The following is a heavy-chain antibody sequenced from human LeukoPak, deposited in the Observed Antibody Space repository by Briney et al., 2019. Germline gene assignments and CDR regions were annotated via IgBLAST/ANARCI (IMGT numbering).Heavy chain of an antibody. CDR2: ISSSSSTI. V-gene: IGHV3-48*04. Sequence: GGSLRLSCAASGFTFSSYSMNWVRQAPGKGLEWVSYISSSSSTIYYADSVKGRFTISRDNAKNSLYLQMNSLRAEDTAVYYCARLPGGGEMATILEPMADYWGQGTLVTVSS. CDR1: GFTFSSYS. CDR3: ARLPGGGEMATILEPMADY. D-gene: IGHD5-24*01. J-gene: IGHJ4*02.